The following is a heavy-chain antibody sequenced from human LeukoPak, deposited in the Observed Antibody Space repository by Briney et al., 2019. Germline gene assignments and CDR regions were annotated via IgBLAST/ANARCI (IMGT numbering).Heavy chain of an antibody. V-gene: IGHV3-21*01. D-gene: IGHD6-19*01. CDR2: ISNSGDYI. Sequence: GGSLRLPCAASGFTFSSYSMTWVRQAPGKGLEWVASISNSGDYISYADSLKGRFTISRDNAKNSLFLQMSSLRAEDTAVYYCAREMYAGWYFAFDIWGQGTMVTVSS. CDR3: AREMYAGWYFAFDI. CDR1: GFTFSSYS. J-gene: IGHJ3*02.